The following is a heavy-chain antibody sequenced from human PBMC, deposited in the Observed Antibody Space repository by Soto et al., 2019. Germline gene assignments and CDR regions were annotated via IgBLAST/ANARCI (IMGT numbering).Heavy chain of an antibody. J-gene: IGHJ4*02. CDR1: GFTFSGYA. CDR2: ISGSGANT. Sequence: EVQLLESGGGLVQPGGSQRLSCAASGFTFSGYAMTWVRQAPGKGLEWVSSISGSGANTYYADSVKGRFTISRDNSKNTLSLQMTSLRADDTAVYYCANFQTVGPTPFEYWGRGTLVTVSS. CDR3: ANFQTVGPTPFEY. V-gene: IGHV3-23*01. D-gene: IGHD1-26*01.